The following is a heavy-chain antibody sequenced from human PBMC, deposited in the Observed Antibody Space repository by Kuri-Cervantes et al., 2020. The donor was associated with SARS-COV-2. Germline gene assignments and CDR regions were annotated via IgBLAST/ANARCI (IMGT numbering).Heavy chain of an antibody. V-gene: IGHV3-23*01. CDR1: GFTFSSYA. CDR2: ISGSGGST. J-gene: IGHJ5*02. D-gene: IGHD1-26*01. CDR3: AKEGFISALGGWFDP. Sequence: GESLKISCAASGFTFSSYAMSWVRQAPGKGLEWVSAISGSGGSTYYADSVKGRFPISRDNSKNTLYLQMNSLRAEDTAVYYCAKEGFISALGGWFDPWGQGTLVIVSS.